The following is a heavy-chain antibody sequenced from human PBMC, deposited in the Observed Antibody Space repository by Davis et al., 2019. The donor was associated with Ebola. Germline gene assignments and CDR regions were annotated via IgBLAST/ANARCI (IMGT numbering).Heavy chain of an antibody. D-gene: IGHD3-10*01. V-gene: IGHV3-74*01. CDR3: ASRGGVWPNGMDV. CDR2: INSDGSST. J-gene: IGHJ6*02. Sequence: PGGSLRLSCAASGFTFSSYWMHWVRQAPGKELVWVSRINSDGSSTSYADSVKGRFTISRDNAKNSLYLQMNSLRAEDTAVYYCASRGGVWPNGMDVWGQGTTDTVSS. CDR1: GFTFSSYW.